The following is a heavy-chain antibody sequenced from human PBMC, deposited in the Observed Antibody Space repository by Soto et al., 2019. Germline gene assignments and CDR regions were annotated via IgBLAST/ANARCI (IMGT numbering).Heavy chain of an antibody. D-gene: IGHD2-15*01. CDR3: AKVRGGSERISES. Sequence: EVQVLESGGGLVHPGGSLRLSCAASGFTFTKYAMNWVRQAPGKGLDWVSGISSSGDDTYYADSVKGRFTISRDNSKSTVHLQMNSLRADDTAVYYCAKVRGGSERISESWGQGTLVTVSS. V-gene: IGHV3-23*01. J-gene: IGHJ5*02. CDR1: GFTFTKYA. CDR2: ISSSGDDT.